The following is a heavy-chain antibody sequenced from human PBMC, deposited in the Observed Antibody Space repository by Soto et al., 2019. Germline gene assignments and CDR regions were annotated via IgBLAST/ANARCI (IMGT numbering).Heavy chain of an antibody. Sequence: EVQLVESGGGLVQPGGSLRLSCAASGFIFSSYDLHWVRHAAGKGLEWVSAIGFVGDTYYPDSVKGRFTISREDAKNSLYLQMNSVRAEDTAVYYCARGGIYGSWSQGVFLDYWGQGTLVTVSS. CDR1: GFIFSSYD. CDR3: ARGGIYGSWSQGVFLDY. CDR2: IGFVGDT. V-gene: IGHV3-13*01. J-gene: IGHJ4*02. D-gene: IGHD3-10*01.